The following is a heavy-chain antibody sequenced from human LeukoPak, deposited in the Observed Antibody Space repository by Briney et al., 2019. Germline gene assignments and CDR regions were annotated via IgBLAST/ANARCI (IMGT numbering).Heavy chain of an antibody. CDR2: IYYSGST. CDR1: GGSISSYY. Sequence: SETLSLTCTVSGGSISSYYWSWIRQPPGKGLEWIGYIYYSGSTNYNPSLKSRVTISVDTSKNQFSLKLSSVTAADTAVYYCARWGSAYCGGDCYPNAFDIRGQGTMVTVSS. CDR3: ARWGSAYCGGDCYPNAFDI. D-gene: IGHD2-21*02. J-gene: IGHJ3*02. V-gene: IGHV4-59*01.